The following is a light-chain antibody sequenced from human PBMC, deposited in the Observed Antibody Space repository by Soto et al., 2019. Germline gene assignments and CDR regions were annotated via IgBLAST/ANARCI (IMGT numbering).Light chain of an antibody. J-gene: IGLJ1*01. V-gene: IGLV1-40*01. CDR3: QSYDSSLTALYV. Sequence: QSVLTQPPSVSRAPGQRVTISCTGSSSNIGAGYDVQWYQQLPGTAPKLLMYGNSNRPSGVPDRFSGSKSGTSASLAITGLQAEDEADYYCQSYDSSLTALYVFGIGTKVTV. CDR1: SSNIGAGYD. CDR2: GNS.